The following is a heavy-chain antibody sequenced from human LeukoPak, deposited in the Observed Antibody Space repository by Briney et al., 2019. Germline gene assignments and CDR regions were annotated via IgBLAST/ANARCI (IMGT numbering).Heavy chain of an antibody. Sequence: GESLKISCKGSGYSFTSYWIGWVRQVPGKGLEWMGTIYPGDSDTRYSPSFQGQVTISVDKSISTAYLQWSSLKASDTAMYYCARRRTLRLDAFDPWGQGTLVTVSS. D-gene: IGHD5/OR15-5a*01. CDR3: ARRRTLRLDAFDP. J-gene: IGHJ5*02. CDR2: IYPGDSDT. CDR1: GYSFTSYW. V-gene: IGHV5-51*01.